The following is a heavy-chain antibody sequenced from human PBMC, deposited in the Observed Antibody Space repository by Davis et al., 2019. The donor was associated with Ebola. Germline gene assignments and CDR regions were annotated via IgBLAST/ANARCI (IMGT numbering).Heavy chain of an antibody. D-gene: IGHD3-16*01. J-gene: IGHJ4*02. Sequence: SVKVSCKASGGALSTYPINWVRLAPGQGLEWMGGLSPTPGITKYAQKFQGRVTITAAYMELSSLRSDGTAVYYCARGSLGGPVGSVDYWGQGTLVTVSS. CDR3: ARGSLGGPVGSVDY. CDR2: LSPTPGIT. CDR1: GGALSTYP. V-gene: IGHV1-69*10.